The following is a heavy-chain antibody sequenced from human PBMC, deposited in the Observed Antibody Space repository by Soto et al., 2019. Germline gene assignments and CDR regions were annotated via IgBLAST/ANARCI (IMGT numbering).Heavy chain of an antibody. V-gene: IGHV3-23*01. Sequence: GLTMRLSWAASGIRSYRYGMNYVRPTPWQGLEWDSAISGRRGSRYYADSVNARFTLSRDNSKPTLYLQMNSLRAEDTAVYYCANDFVVVAASAYCYYYHGMDVRGQGTTGTVSS. CDR3: ANDFVVVAASAYCYYYHGMDV. J-gene: IGHJ6*01. D-gene: IGHD2-15*01. CDR1: GIRSYRYG. CDR2: ISGRRGSR.